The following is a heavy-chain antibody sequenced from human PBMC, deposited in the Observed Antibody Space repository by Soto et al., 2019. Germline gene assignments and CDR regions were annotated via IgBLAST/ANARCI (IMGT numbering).Heavy chain of an antibody. D-gene: IGHD2-2*01. CDR3: ARVRRGPTIYYYYYGMDV. V-gene: IGHV1-69*01. CDR1: GGTFSSYA. CDR2: IIPIFGTA. J-gene: IGHJ6*02. Sequence: QVQLVQSGAEVQKPGSSVKVSCKASGGTFSSYAISWVRQAPGQGLEWMGGIIPIFGTANYAQKFQGRVTITADESTSTAYMELSSLRSEDTAVYYCARVRRGPTIYYYYYGMDVWGQGTTVTVSS.